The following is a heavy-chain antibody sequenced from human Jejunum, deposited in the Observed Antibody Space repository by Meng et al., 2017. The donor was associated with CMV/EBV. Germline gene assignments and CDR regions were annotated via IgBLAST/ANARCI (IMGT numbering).Heavy chain of an antibody. CDR2: INTNTGNP. V-gene: IGHV7-4-1*02. CDR3: ARRLLNDY. J-gene: IGHJ4*02. Sequence: QVQLVQAGAEVKKPGASVKVSCKASGYNSFNFAVHWVRQAPGQRLEWMGWINTNTGNPTYAQGFTGRFVLSLDTSVSTAYLQISSLKAEDTAVYYCARRLLNDYWGQGTLVTVSS. D-gene: IGHD5-18*01. CDR1: GYNSFNFA.